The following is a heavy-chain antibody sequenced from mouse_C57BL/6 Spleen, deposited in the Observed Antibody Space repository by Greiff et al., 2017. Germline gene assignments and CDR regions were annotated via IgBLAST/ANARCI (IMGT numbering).Heavy chain of an antibody. V-gene: IGHV1-26*01. J-gene: IGHJ4*01. D-gene: IGHD2-4*01. Sequence: SGYTFTDYYMNWVKQSHGKSLEWIGDINPNNGGTSYNQKFKGKATLTVDKSSSTAYMELRSLTSEDSAVYYCARRDYRYAMDYWGQGTSVTVAS. CDR1: GYTFTDYY. CDR3: ARRDYRYAMDY. CDR2: INPNNGGT.